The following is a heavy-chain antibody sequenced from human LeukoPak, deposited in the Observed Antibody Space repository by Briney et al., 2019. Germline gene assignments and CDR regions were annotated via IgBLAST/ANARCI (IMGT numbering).Heavy chain of an antibody. D-gene: IGHD6-13*01. CDR1: GGSISSYY. Sequence: PSETLSLTCTVSGGSISSYYWSWIRQPAGKGLEWIGRIYASGSTNYNPSLKSRVTMSVDTSKNQFSLKLSSETAADTAVYYCARQQGSSWPRGAFDIWGQGTMVTVSS. CDR3: ARQQGSSWPRGAFDI. CDR2: IYASGST. J-gene: IGHJ3*02. V-gene: IGHV4-4*07.